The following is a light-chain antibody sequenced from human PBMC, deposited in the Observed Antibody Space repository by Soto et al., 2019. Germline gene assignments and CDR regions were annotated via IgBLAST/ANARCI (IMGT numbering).Light chain of an antibody. CDR3: SSCSSCSTRSPRV. V-gene: IGLV2-14*01. J-gene: IGLJ1*01. CDR1: SSDVGDYNY. Sequence: QSVLTLPASVSGSPGQSITISCTGTSSDVGDYNYVSWYQQHPGKAPKLMIYEVSNRPSGVSNRFSGSKSGNTASLTISGLQAEDEPDHYCSSCSSCSTRSPRVFGTGTKVTVL. CDR2: EVS.